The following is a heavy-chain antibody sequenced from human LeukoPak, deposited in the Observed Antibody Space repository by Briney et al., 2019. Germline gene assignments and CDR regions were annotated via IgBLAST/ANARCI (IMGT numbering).Heavy chain of an antibody. CDR1: GFTFSSYS. D-gene: IGHD1-7*01. V-gene: IGHV3-21*01. Sequence: PGGSLRLACAVSGFTFSSYSMNWVHQAPGKGLEWVSSISSSSSYIYYADSVKGRFTISRDNAKNSLYLQMNSLRAEDTAVYYCARDGVGNRGELYFDYWGQGTLVTVSS. J-gene: IGHJ4*02. CDR3: ARDGVGNRGELYFDY. CDR2: ISSSSSYI.